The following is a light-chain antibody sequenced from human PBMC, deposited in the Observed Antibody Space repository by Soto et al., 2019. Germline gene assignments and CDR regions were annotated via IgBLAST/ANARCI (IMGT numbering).Light chain of an antibody. Sequence: QSALTQPASVSGSPGQSITISCTGTSSDVGTYNLVSWYQQHPGKAPKVMIYEGSKRPSGVSNRFSGFKSGNTASLTISGLQAEDEADYYCCSYAGSSSYVFGTGTKVTVL. J-gene: IGLJ1*01. CDR2: EGS. V-gene: IGLV2-23*01. CDR1: SSDVGTYNL. CDR3: CSYAGSSSYV.